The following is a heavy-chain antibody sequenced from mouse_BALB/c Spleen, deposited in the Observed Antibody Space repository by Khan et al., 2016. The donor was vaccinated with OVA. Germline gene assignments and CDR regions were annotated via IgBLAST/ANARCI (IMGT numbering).Heavy chain of an antibody. CDR3: ARIYYSDFDY. V-gene: IGHV1-20*02. Sequence: VQLKQSGPELVKPGASVKISCKASGYSFTGYFMNWVKQSHGKSLEWIGRINPHIGETFYNPKFKDKATLTADESSSTAHIELRSLASEDSAVYYCARIYYSDFDYWGQGTTLTVSS. CDR1: GYSFTGYF. D-gene: IGHD2-12*01. J-gene: IGHJ2*01. CDR2: INPHIGET.